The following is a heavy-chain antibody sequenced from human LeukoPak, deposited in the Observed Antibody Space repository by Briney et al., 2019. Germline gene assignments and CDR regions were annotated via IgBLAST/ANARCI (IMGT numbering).Heavy chain of an antibody. V-gene: IGHV4-39*01. CDR2: IYYSGST. CDR1: GGSISSSSYY. Sequence: SETLSLTCTVSGGSISSSSYYWGWIRQPPRKGLEWIGNIYYSGSTYYNPSLKSQVTISVDTSKNQFSLKLSSVTAADTAVYYCARQLAAAGNYWGQGTLVTVSS. D-gene: IGHD6-13*01. J-gene: IGHJ4*02. CDR3: ARQLAAAGNY.